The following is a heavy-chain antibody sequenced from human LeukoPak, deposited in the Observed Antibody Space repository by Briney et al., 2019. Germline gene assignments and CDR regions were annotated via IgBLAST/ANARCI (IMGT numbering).Heavy chain of an antibody. Sequence: GGSLRLSCAASGFTFSSYGMHWVRQAPGKGLEWVAFIRYDGSNKYYADSVKGRFTISRDNSKKTLYLQMNSLRAEDTAVYYCAKGTVPAAKHPYAFDIWGQGTMVTVSS. CDR2: IRYDGSNK. V-gene: IGHV3-30*02. CDR1: GFTFSSYG. D-gene: IGHD2-2*01. J-gene: IGHJ3*02. CDR3: AKGTVPAAKHPYAFDI.